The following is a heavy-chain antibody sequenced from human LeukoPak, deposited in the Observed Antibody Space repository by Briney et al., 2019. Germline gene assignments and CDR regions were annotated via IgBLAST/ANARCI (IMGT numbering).Heavy chain of an antibody. CDR2: ISGSGGST. J-gene: IGHJ4*02. V-gene: IGHV3-23*01. CDR3: AKSRMTYYYDSSGIDY. D-gene: IGHD3-22*01. Sequence: GGSLRLSCAASGFTFSSYAMSWVRQAPGKGLEWVSAISGSGGSTYYADSVKGRFTISRDSSKNTLYLQMNSLRAEDTAVYYCAKSRMTYYYDSSGIDYWGQGTLVTVSS. CDR1: GFTFSSYA.